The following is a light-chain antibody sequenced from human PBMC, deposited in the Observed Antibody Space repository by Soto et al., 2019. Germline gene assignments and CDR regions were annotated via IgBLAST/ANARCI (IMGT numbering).Light chain of an antibody. CDR2: DAS. V-gene: IGKV1-5*01. CDR1: QSISSW. Sequence: DIQMTQSPSTLSASVGDIVNITFRASQSISSWLAWYQQKPGKAPKLLIYDASSLESGVPSRFSGSGSGTEFTLTISSLQPDDFATYYCQQYNSYPWTFGQGTKVDIK. J-gene: IGKJ1*01. CDR3: QQYNSYPWT.